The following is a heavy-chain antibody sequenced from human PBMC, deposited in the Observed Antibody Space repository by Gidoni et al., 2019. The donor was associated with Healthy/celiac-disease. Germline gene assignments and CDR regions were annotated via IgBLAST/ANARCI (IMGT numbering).Heavy chain of an antibody. CDR1: GFTFSSYG. J-gene: IGHJ6*02. V-gene: IGHV3-30*18. Sequence: QVQLVESGGGVVQPGRSLRLSCAASGFTFSSYGMPWVRQAPGKGLEWVAVISYDGSNKYYADSVKGRFTISRDNSKNTLYLQMNSLRAEDTAVYYCAKDHCSGGSCYSSTIYYYYYGMDVWGQGTTVTVSS. D-gene: IGHD2-15*01. CDR2: ISYDGSNK. CDR3: AKDHCSGGSCYSSTIYYYYYGMDV.